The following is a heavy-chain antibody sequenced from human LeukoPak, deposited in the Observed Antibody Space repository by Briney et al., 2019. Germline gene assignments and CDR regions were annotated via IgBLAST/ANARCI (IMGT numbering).Heavy chain of an antibody. V-gene: IGHV4-30-2*01. CDR2: IYHSGST. CDR1: GGSISSGGYS. J-gene: IGHJ5*02. CDR3: ARGLLSSARLSWFDP. Sequence: SQTLSLTCAVSGGSISSGGYSWSWIRQPPGTGLEWIGCIYHSGSTYYNPSLKSRVTISVDRSKNQFSLKLSSVTAADTAVYYCARGLLSSARLSWFDPWGQGTLVTVSS. D-gene: IGHD2-15*01.